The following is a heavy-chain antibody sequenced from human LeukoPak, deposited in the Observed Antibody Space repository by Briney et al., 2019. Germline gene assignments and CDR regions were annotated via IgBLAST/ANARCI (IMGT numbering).Heavy chain of an antibody. D-gene: IGHD3-10*01. J-gene: IGHJ5*02. CDR2: IYYSGST. CDR3: ARGVVRGKNWFDP. Sequence: SETLSLTCTVSGGSISSSNYWWGWIRQPPGKWLEWIGIIYYSGSTYYNPSLKSRVTISVDTSKNQFSLKLSSVTAADTAVFYCARGVVRGKNWFDPWGQGTLVTVSS. CDR1: GGSISSSNYW. V-gene: IGHV4-39*01.